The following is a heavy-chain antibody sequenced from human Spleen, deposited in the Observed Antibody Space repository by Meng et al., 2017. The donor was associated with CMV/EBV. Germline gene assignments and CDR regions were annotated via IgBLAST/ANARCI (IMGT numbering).Heavy chain of an antibody. D-gene: IGHD3-3*01. J-gene: IGHJ4*02. CDR3: ARETQRDFDFWSGVGVLHYFDY. V-gene: IGHV3-7*01. CDR1: GFTFRTYW. CDR2: IKQGGSEK. Sequence: GGSLRLSCAASGFTFRTYWMSWVRQAPGKGLEWVANIKQGGSEKYYVDSVKGRFTISRDNAKNSLDLHMNSLRAEDTAVYYCARETQRDFDFWSGVGVLHYFDYWGQGAVVTVSS.